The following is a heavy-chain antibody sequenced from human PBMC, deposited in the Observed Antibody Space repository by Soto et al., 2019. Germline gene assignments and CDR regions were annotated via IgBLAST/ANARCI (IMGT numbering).Heavy chain of an antibody. CDR3: ARDNSGSYYI. CDR1: GYTLTELS. J-gene: IGHJ4*02. D-gene: IGHD3-10*01. Sequence: ASVKVSCKVSGYTLTELSMHWVRQAPGQGLEWMGWISAYNGNTNYAQKLQGRVTMTTDTSTSTAYMELRSLRSDDTAVYYCARDNSGSYYIWGQGTLVTVSS. CDR2: ISAYNGNT. V-gene: IGHV1-18*01.